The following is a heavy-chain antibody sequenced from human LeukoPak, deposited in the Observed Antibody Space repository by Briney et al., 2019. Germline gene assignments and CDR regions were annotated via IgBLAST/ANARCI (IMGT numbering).Heavy chain of an antibody. CDR1: GHTFTDYY. J-gene: IGHJ4*02. Sequence: ASVKVSCKASGHTFTDYYMHWVRQAPGQGLEWMGWINPNSGDTNYAQKFQGRVTMTRDTSISTAYMELSRLRSDDTAVYYCASEEQDGSGSYFSLPHHYWGQGTLVTVSS. V-gene: IGHV1-2*02. CDR2: INPNSGDT. D-gene: IGHD3-10*01. CDR3: ASEEQDGSGSYFSLPHHY.